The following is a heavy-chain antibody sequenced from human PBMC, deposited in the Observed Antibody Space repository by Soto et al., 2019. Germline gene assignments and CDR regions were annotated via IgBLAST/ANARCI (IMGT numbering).Heavy chain of an antibody. CDR2: INHSGST. CDR1: GGSFSGYY. CDR3: ARRFAWQLPFDA. D-gene: IGHD6-6*01. Sequence: PSETLSLTCAVYGGSFSGYYWSWIRQPPGKGLEWIGEINHSGSTNYNPSLKSRVTISVDTSKNQFSLKLSSVTAADTAFYFCARRFAWQLPFDAWGQGTLVTVSS. J-gene: IGHJ4*02. V-gene: IGHV4-34*01.